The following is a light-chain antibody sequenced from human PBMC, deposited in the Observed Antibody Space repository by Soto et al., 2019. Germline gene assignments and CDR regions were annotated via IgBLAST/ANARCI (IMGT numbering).Light chain of an antibody. J-gene: IGKJ4*01. CDR2: AAS. Sequence: DIQLTQSPSSLSASVGDRVTITCRASQSVSTYLNWYRQKPGEAPKLLIRAASSLEDGVPSRFSGSGSGTVFTLTINSLHPEDFATFYFQQSFIDPPLSFGRGT. CDR3: QQSFIDPPLS. CDR1: QSVSTY. V-gene: IGKV1-39*01.